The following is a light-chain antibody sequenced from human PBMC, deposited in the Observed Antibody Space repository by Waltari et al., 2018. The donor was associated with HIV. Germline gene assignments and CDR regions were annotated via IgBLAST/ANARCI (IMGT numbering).Light chain of an antibody. CDR3: ESYTSTSVWV. V-gene: IGLV2-14*03. CDR1: SSYVGGSHF. J-gene: IGLJ3*02. Sequence: QSDLTQPASVSASPGQSITISSTGPSSYVGGSHFVFWYQQHPGKAPRVLIYDVTTRPSGVSDRFSGSRSGDTASLTISGLQPEDEADYYCESYTSTSVWVFGGGTRLTVL. CDR2: DVT.